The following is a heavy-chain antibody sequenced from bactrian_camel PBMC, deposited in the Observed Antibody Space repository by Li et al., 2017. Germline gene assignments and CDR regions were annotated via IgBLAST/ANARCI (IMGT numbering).Heavy chain of an antibody. J-gene: IGHJ4*01. Sequence: HVQLVESGGGLVETGGSLRFSCVGSGFTFSIANMNWVRQTLGQELEWVSSIPSDGRGTYYADFVQGRFTISRDNAKNTLYLQMNSLKPEDTAMYYCTKDRFWGQGSQVTVS. V-gene: IGHV3S6*01. D-gene: IGHD1*01. CDR1: GFTFSIAN. CDR2: IPSDGRGT. CDR3: TKDRF.